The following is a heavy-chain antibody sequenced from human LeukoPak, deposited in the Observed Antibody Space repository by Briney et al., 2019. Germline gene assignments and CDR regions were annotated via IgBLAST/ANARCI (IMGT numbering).Heavy chain of an antibody. CDR3: AQQWLVYYFDY. Sequence: GGSLRLSCAAAGFTFSSYAMSWVRQAPGKGLEWVSAISGSGGSTYYADSVKGRFTISRDNSKDTLYLQMNSLRAEDTAVYYCAQQWLVYYFDYWGQGTLVNVSS. D-gene: IGHD6-19*01. CDR1: GFTFSSYA. CDR2: ISGSGGST. J-gene: IGHJ4*02. V-gene: IGHV3-23*01.